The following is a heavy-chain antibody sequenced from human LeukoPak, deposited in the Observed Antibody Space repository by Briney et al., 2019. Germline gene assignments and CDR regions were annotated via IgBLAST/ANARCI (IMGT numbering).Heavy chain of an antibody. CDR1: GGSISSYY. CDR3: ARSRDYSNLYYFDY. V-gene: IGHV3-11*06. J-gene: IGHJ4*02. D-gene: IGHD4-11*01. Sequence: LSLTCTVSGGSISSYYGSWIRQAPGKGLEWLSYISTSSYTSYADSVKGRFTISRGNAKNSLYLQMNSLRAEDTAVYYCARSRDYSNLYYFDYWGQGIQVTVSS. CDR2: ISTSSYT.